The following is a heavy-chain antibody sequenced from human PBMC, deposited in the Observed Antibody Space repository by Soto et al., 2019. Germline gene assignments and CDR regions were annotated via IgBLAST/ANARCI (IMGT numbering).Heavy chain of an antibody. J-gene: IGHJ3*02. D-gene: IGHD3-3*01. Sequence: GGSLRLSCAASGFTFSSYAMSWVRQAPGKGLEWVSAISSTIYYADSVKGRFPISRDNAKNSLYLQMNSLRAEDTAVYYCARDRKRITIFGVAPRAFDIWGQGTMVTVSS. CDR3: ARDRKRITIFGVAPRAFDI. CDR2: ISSTI. CDR1: GFTFSSYA. V-gene: IGHV3-48*01.